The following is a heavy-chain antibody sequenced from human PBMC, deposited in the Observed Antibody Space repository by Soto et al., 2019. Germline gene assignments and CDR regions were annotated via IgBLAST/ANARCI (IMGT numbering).Heavy chain of an antibody. CDR1: GGSVSSGSYY. CDR3: ARDLSVSGSYRFDY. V-gene: IGHV4-61*01. D-gene: IGHD3-16*02. CDR2: IYYSGST. Sequence: SETLSLTCTVSGGSVSSGSYYWSWIRQPPGKGLEWIGYIYYSGSTNYNPSLKSRVTISVDTSKNQFSLKLSSVTAADTAVYYCARDLSVSGSYRFDYWGQGTLVTVYS. J-gene: IGHJ4*02.